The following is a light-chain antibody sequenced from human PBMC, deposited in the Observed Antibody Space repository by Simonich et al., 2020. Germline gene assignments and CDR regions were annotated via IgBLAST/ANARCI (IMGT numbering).Light chain of an antibody. CDR2: WAS. J-gene: IGKJ2*01. V-gene: IGKV4-1*01. Sequence: DIVMTQSPDSLAVSLGERATINCKSSQSVLYSANNKNYLAWYQQKPGQPPKLRLYWASTRESGVPARFSGSGSGTDFTLTISSLQAEDVAVYYCQQYYSTPPYTFGQGTKLEIK. CDR3: QQYYSTPPYT. CDR1: QSVLYSANNKNY.